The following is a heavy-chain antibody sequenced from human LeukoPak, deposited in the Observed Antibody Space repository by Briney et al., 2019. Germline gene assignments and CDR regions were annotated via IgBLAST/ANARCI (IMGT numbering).Heavy chain of an antibody. V-gene: IGHV3-21*01. CDR2: ISTSSSYI. CDR3: ARSPVVAARLDAFDI. Sequence: GGSLRLSCAASGFTFNNYGMHWVRQAPGKGLEWVSCISTSSSYIYYADSVKGRFTISRDNAKNSLYLQMNSLRAEDTAVYYCARSPVVAARLDAFDIWGQGTMVTVSS. D-gene: IGHD2-15*01. CDR1: GFTFNNYG. J-gene: IGHJ3*02.